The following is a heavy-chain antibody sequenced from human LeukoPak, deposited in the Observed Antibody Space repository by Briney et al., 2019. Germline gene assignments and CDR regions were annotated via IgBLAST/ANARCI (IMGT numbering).Heavy chain of an antibody. D-gene: IGHD3-22*01. V-gene: IGHV3-30*18. J-gene: IGHJ4*02. CDR1: GFTFSSYG. CDR2: ISYDGSNK. CDR3: AKDLNGYYDSSGPP. Sequence: QSGGSLRLSCAASGFTFSSYGMHWVRQAPGKGLEWEAVISYDGSNKYYADSVKGRFTISRDNSKNTLYLQMNSLRAEDTAVYYCAKDLNGYYDSSGPPGGQGTLVTVSS.